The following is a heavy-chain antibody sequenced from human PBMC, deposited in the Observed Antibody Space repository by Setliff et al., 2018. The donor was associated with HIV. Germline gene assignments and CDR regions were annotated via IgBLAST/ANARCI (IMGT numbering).Heavy chain of an antibody. CDR1: GYTFTGYY. CDR2: MNPNSGNT. CDR3: ERESGGVVIKGAYYYYMDV. Sequence: GASVKVSCKASGYTFTGYYMHWVRQAPGQGLEWMGRMNPNSGNTEYAQQFQGRVTMTRNTSISTAYMELRSLRSDDTAAYYCERESGGVVIKGAYYYYMDVWGKGTTVTVSS. J-gene: IGHJ6*03. V-gene: IGHV1-8*02. D-gene: IGHD3-3*01.